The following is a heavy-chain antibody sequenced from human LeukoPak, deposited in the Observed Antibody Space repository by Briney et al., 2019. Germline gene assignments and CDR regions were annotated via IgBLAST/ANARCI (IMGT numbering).Heavy chain of an antibody. J-gene: IGHJ4*02. V-gene: IGHV4-4*07. D-gene: IGHD4-11*01. Sequence: SETLSLTCTVSGGSISNNYWSWIRQPAGKGLEWIGRLYTSGSTNYNPSLKSRVTMSVDTSKNQFSLKLSSVTAADTAVYFCARGTTVTIFDYWGQGTLVTVSS. CDR1: GGSISNNY. CDR3: ARGTTVTIFDY. CDR2: LYTSGST.